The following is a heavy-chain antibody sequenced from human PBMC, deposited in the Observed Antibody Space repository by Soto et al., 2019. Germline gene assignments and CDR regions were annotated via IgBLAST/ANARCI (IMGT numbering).Heavy chain of an antibody. J-gene: IGHJ4*02. CDR2: VHNSGST. V-gene: IGHV4-59*01. CDR1: GDPISRSH. CDR3: TGDRNNRVWYKY. Sequence: QVQLQESGPGLVKPSETLSLSCTVSGDPISRSHWSWIRQTPGKGLEWIGYVHNSGSTRYNPSLNHRVTISIDTSRKQFSLRLRSVTAADTAVYYCTGDRNNRVWYKYWGQGTLVTVSS. D-gene: IGHD6-19*01.